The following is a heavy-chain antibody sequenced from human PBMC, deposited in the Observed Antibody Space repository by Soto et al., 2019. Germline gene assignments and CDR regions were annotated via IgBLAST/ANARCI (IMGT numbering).Heavy chain of an antibody. CDR2: ISDSGGST. CDR1: GFTFSSYA. Sequence: PGGSLRLSCAASGFTFSSYAMSWVRQAPGKGLEWVSGISDSGGSTYYADSVKGRFTVSRDNPKKTMYLQMNNLRGEDTAVYYCARRGDFYDSSGYNPFDYWGQGTLVTVSS. CDR3: ARRGDFYDSSGYNPFDY. V-gene: IGHV3-23*01. J-gene: IGHJ4*02. D-gene: IGHD3-22*01.